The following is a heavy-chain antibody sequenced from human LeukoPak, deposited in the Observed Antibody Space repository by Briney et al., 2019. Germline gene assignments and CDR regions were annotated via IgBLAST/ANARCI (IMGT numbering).Heavy chain of an antibody. Sequence: SETLSLTCAVCGGSFSDSYWTWIRQPPGKGLEWIGDINHTGSTNYCPSLKSRVTISVTISVDTSKNQFSLKLSSVTAADTAVYYCARYTGDSSAWILFDYWGQGTLVTVSS. CDR1: GGSFSDSY. CDR2: INHTGST. J-gene: IGHJ4*02. V-gene: IGHV4-34*01. D-gene: IGHD3-22*01. CDR3: ARYTGDSSAWILFDY.